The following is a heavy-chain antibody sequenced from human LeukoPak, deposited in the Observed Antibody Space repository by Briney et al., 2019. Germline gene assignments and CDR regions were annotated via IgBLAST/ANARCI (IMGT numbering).Heavy chain of an antibody. Sequence: GGSLRLSCAASGFTVHSNYMSWVRQAPGKGLEWVSVINGSGGRTYYEDSVKGRFTISRDNSKNTLYLQMNSLRAEDTAVYYCARMGIAGTYDAFDIRGQGTMVTVSS. D-gene: IGHD6-13*01. V-gene: IGHV3-53*01. CDR3: ARMGIAGTYDAFDI. J-gene: IGHJ3*02. CDR1: GFTVHSNY. CDR2: INGSGGRT.